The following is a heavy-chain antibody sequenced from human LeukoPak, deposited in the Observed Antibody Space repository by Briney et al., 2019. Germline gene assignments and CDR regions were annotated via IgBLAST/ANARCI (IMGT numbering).Heavy chain of an antibody. V-gene: IGHV1-18*01. J-gene: IGHJ4*02. Sequence: ASVTVSCKASGYTFSRHGISWVRQAPGQGLEWMGWISVYNGNTNYARKMQGRVTMTTDTSTTTAYMELRSLTSDDTAVYYCARDQDWLVDHWGQGTLVTVSS. CDR2: ISVYNGNT. CDR3: ARDQDWLVDH. CDR1: GYTFSRHG. D-gene: IGHD6-19*01.